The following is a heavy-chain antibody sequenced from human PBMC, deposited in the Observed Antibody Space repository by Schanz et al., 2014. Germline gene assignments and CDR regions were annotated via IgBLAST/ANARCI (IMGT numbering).Heavy chain of an antibody. V-gene: IGHV3-23*01. CDR1: GFTFSSYA. CDR2: LSGSGAGT. CDR3: AKHVRSLTGNDY. Sequence: EVQLLESGGGLVQPGGSLRLSCVASGFTFSSYAMSWVRQAPGKGLEWVSTLSGSGAGTFYADSVKGRFTISRDNSENTLYLQMNSLRAEDTAVYYCAKHVRSLTGNDYWGQGTLVTVSS. D-gene: IGHD3-9*01. J-gene: IGHJ4*02.